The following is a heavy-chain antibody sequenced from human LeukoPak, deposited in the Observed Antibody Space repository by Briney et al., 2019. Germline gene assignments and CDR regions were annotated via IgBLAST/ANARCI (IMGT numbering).Heavy chain of an antibody. J-gene: IGHJ3*02. CDR3: ARGPFHGDYPLDAAFDI. V-gene: IGHV1-69*05. D-gene: IGHD4-17*01. CDR2: IIPIFGTA. Sequence: SVKVSCKASGGTFSSYAISWVRQAPGQGLEWMGGIIPIFGTANYAQKFQGRVTITTDESTSTAYMELRSLRSEDTAVYYCARGPFHGDYPLDAAFDIWGQGTMVTVSS. CDR1: GGTFSSYA.